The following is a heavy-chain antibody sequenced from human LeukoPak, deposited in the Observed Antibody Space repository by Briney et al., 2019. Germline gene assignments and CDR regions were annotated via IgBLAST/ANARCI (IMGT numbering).Heavy chain of an antibody. V-gene: IGHV3-9*01. D-gene: IGHD3-10*01. CDR1: GFTFENHA. CDR3: ARLSAYYYGSYFYYYMDV. Sequence: SLRLSCAASGFTFENHAMHWVRQVPGKGLEWVSGISWNSGGIGYADSVKGRFTISRDNAKKSVYLHMSSLRAEDTALYYCARLSAYYYGSYFYYYMDVWGKGTTVTVSS. CDR2: ISWNSGGI. J-gene: IGHJ6*03.